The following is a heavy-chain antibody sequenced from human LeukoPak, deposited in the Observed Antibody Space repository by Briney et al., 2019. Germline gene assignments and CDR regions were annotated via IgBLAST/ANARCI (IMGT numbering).Heavy chain of an antibody. V-gene: IGHV1-24*01. J-gene: IGHJ4*02. D-gene: IGHD3-10*01. CDR3: ATDNKNTMVRGVRDY. Sequence: ASVKVSCKASGYTFTSYYMHWVRQAPGKGLAWMGGFDPEDGETIYAQKFQGRVTMTEDTSTDTAYMELSSLRSEDTAVYYCATDNKNTMVRGVRDYWGQGTLVTVSS. CDR2: FDPEDGET. CDR1: GYTFTSYY.